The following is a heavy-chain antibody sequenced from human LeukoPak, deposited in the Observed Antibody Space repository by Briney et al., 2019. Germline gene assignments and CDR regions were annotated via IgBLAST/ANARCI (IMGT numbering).Heavy chain of an antibody. CDR2: IFYSGST. Sequence: SETLSLTCTVSGGSISSSSYYWGWIRQPPGKGLEWIGYIFYSGSTYYNPSLKSRVTISVDTSKNQFSLKLSSVTAADTAVYYCARVSGSGGDYYFDYWGQGTLVTVSS. D-gene: IGHD6-19*01. V-gene: IGHV4-39*01. J-gene: IGHJ4*02. CDR1: GGSISSSSYY. CDR3: ARVSGSGGDYYFDY.